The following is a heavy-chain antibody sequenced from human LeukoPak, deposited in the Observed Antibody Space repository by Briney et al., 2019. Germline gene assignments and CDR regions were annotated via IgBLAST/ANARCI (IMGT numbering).Heavy chain of an antibody. CDR3: ARSSSSSWAVFYYYYYGMDV. D-gene: IGHD6-13*01. CDR2: ISSSSSTI. V-gene: IGHV3-48*01. CDR1: AFTFSSYS. Sequence: GGSLRLSCAASAFTFSSYSMNWVRQAPGKWLEWVSYISSSSSTIYYADSVEGRFTISRDNAKNSLYLQMNSLRAEDTAVYYCARSSSSSWAVFYYYYYGMDVWGQGTTVTVSS. J-gene: IGHJ6*02.